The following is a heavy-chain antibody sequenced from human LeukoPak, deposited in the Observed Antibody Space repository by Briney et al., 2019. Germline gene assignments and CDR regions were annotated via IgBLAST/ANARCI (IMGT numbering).Heavy chain of an antibody. V-gene: IGHV3-7*01. D-gene: IGHD6-19*01. CDR2: INQGESEK. J-gene: IGHJ3*02. CDR3: ARYGNGAWLAHYSFEI. CDR1: GFSFSRNG. Sequence: PGGSLRLSCAASGFSFSRNGMHWVRQAPGKGLEWVANINQGESEKYFVDSVKGRFAISRDNAKNSLYLQMNSLRAEDTAVYYCARYGNGAWLAHYSFEIWGQGTMVTVSS.